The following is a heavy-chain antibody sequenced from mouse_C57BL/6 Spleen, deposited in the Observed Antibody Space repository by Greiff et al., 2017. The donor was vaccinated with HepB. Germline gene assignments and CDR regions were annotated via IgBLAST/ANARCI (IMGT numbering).Heavy chain of an antibody. CDR2: IYPGDGDT. Sequence: QVQLKESGPELVKPGASVKISCKASGYAFSSSWMNWVKQRPGKGLEWIGRIYPGDGDTNYNGKFKGKATLTADRSSSTAYMQLSSLTSEDSAVYVVARERGEGAWFAYWGQGTLVTVSA. CDR1: GYAFSSSW. V-gene: IGHV1-82*01. J-gene: IGHJ3*01. CDR3: ARERGEGAWFAY.